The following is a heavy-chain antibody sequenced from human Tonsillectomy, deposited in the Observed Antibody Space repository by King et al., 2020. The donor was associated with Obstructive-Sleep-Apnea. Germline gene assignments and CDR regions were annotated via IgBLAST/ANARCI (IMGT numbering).Heavy chain of an antibody. J-gene: IGHJ4*02. V-gene: IGHV1-18*01. CDR3: ASHYSGNYPDFFDF. Sequence: VQLVESGVEVKKPGASVKVSCKASGYNLNNYGISWVRQAPGQGLEWMGWISGFNGNTNYAQKLQGRVTMTTDTSTSTAYMELRSLRSDDTAVYFCASHYSGNYPDFFDFWGQGTLVTVSS. D-gene: IGHD1-26*01. CDR2: ISGFNGNT. CDR1: GYNLNNYG.